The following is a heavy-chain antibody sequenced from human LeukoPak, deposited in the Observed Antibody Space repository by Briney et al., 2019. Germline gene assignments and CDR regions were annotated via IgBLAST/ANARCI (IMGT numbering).Heavy chain of an antibody. CDR3: AKFTPCGSSDAFDI. V-gene: IGHV3-7*01. Sequence: GGSLRLSCAASGFTFSSYWMSWVRQAPGKGLEWVANIKQDGSETYYVDSVEGRFTPSRENAESSLYLQMPSLRVEDTAVYYCAKFTPCGSSDAFDIWGQGTMVTVSS. D-gene: IGHD6-19*01. J-gene: IGHJ3*02. CDR2: IKQDGSET. CDR1: GFTFSSYW.